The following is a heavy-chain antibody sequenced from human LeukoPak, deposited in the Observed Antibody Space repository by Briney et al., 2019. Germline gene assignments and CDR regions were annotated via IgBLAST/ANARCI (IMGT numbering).Heavy chain of an antibody. CDR1: GASVTSGGFY. CDR3: ARHSGSGSLSRPFDP. Sequence: PSETLSPTCSVSGASVTSGGFYWGWLRQSPGKGLEWIATIYYTGSTYYDPSLKSRVTISIDTSKNQFSLNVRSVSAADTAVYYCARHSGSGSLSRPFDPWGQGTLVTVTS. CDR2: IYYTGST. J-gene: IGHJ5*02. D-gene: IGHD3-10*01. V-gene: IGHV4-39*01.